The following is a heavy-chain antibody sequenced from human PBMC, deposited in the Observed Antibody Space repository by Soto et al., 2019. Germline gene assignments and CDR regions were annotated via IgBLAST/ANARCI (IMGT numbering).Heavy chain of an antibody. CDR1: GGTFSSYA. V-gene: IGHV1-69*13. D-gene: IGHD3-9*01. Sequence: SVKVSCKASGGTFSSYAISWVRQAPGQGLEWMGGIIPIFGTANYAQKFQGRVTITADESTSTAYMELSSLRSEDTAVYYCASKGVYYDILTGYSYWGQGTLVTVSS. J-gene: IGHJ4*02. CDR3: ASKGVYYDILTGYSY. CDR2: IIPIFGTA.